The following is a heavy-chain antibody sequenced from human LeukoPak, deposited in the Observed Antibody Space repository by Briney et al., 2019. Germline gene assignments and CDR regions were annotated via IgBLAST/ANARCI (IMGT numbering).Heavy chain of an antibody. CDR3: ARERGRGRDSPWFDY. V-gene: IGHV3-53*01. CDR1: GFIVSGDF. Sequence: GGSLRLSCAASGFIVSGDFMSWVRQVPGKGLEWASVIYSDGSTYYADSVKGRFTISRDNSKNTLDLQMTGLRAEDTAVYYCARERGRGRDSPWFDYWGQGTLVTVSS. J-gene: IGHJ4*02. D-gene: IGHD1-26*01. CDR2: IYSDGST.